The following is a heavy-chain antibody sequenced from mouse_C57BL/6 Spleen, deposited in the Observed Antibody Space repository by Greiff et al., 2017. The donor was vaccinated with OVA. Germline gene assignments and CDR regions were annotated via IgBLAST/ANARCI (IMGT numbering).Heavy chain of an antibody. Sequence: DVKLVESGGGLVQPKGSLKLSCAASGFSFNTYAMNWVRQAPGKGLEWVARIRSKSNNYATYYADSVKDRFTISRDDSESMLYLQMNNLKTEDTAMYYCVRHGTSTSDYVNYVWYFDVWGTGTTVTVSS. CDR2: IRSKSNNYAT. CDR1: GFSFNTYA. CDR3: VRHGTSTSDYVNYVWYFDV. J-gene: IGHJ1*03. V-gene: IGHV10-1*01. D-gene: IGHD2-1*01.